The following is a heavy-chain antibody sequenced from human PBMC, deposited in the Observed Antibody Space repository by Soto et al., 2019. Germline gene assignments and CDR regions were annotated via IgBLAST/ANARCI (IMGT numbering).Heavy chain of an antibody. J-gene: IGHJ3*02. CDR1: GGSISSYY. CDR2: IYYSGST. V-gene: IGHV4-59*01. CDR3: ARSESYYAFDI. Sequence: SETLSLPYTVSGGSISSYYWSWIRQPPGKGLEWIGYIYYSGSTNYNPSLKSRVTISVDTSKNQISLKLSSVTAADTAVYYCARSESYYAFDIWGQGTMVTVSS. D-gene: IGHD1-26*01.